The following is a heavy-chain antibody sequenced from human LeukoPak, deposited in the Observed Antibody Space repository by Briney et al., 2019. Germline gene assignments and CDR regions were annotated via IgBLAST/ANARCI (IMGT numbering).Heavy chain of an antibody. Sequence: PSETLPLTCTVSGGSISGYYWSWIRQPPGKGLEWIGEINHSGSTNYNPSLKSRVTISVDTSKNQFSLKLSSVTAADTAVYYCARGPGPDIVVVPAAIFDYWGQGTLVTVSS. CDR2: INHSGST. CDR1: GGSISGYY. D-gene: IGHD2-2*02. V-gene: IGHV4-34*01. J-gene: IGHJ4*02. CDR3: ARGPGPDIVVVPAAIFDY.